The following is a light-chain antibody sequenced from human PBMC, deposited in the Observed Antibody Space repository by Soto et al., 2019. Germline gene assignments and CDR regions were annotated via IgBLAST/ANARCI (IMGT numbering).Light chain of an antibody. CDR1: SSNIGAGYD. Sequence: QSVLTQPPSVSGAPGQRVTISCTGSSSNIGAGYDVHWYQQFPGTAPKLLMYGNNNRPSGVPDRFSGSKSGTSASLAITGLQAEDEADYYCQSFDSSLSGCVVGTGTKLTVL. J-gene: IGLJ1*01. CDR3: QSFDSSLSGCV. V-gene: IGLV1-40*01. CDR2: GNN.